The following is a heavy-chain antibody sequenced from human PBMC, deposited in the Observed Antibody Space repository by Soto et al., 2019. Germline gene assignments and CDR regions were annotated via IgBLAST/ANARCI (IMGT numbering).Heavy chain of an antibody. J-gene: IGHJ4*02. CDR2: ISYDGSDK. Sequence: QEQLVESGGGVVLPGRSLRLSCAASGFTFNTFGMHWVRQAPGKGLEWVAVISYDGSDKYYSDSVRGRFTISRDNSMNTLYLQINSLRTEDTAVYYCAKSPNFYCSSYHCYKYYFDYWGQGTLVTVSS. V-gene: IGHV3-30*18. CDR3: AKSPNFYCSSYHCYKYYFDY. CDR1: GFTFNTFG. D-gene: IGHD2-2*01.